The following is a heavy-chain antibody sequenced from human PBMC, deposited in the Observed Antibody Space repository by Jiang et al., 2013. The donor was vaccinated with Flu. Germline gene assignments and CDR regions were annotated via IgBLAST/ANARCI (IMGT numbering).Heavy chain of an antibody. D-gene: IGHD6-13*01. J-gene: IGHJ4*02. CDR3: ARMSRTGASIGTLDY. CDR1: GGSITSNGYS. Sequence: LVKPSQTLSLSCTVSGGSITSNGYSWNWVRQRPGKGLEWIGYIWHSGSTHYNPSLENRVVISIDRSNNQFFLKLTSAIVADTAVYYCARMSRTGASIGTLDYWGQGTLVTVSS. V-gene: IGHV4-30-2*01. CDR2: IWHSGST.